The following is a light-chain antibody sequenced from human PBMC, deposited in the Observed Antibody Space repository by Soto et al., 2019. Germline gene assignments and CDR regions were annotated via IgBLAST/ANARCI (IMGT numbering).Light chain of an antibody. CDR3: CSYAGGYTFGV. CDR1: SSDVGGYNY. J-gene: IGLJ2*01. CDR2: DVT. V-gene: IGLV2-11*01. Sequence: QSALTQPRSVSGSPGQSVTISCTGTSSDVGGYNYVSWYQQYPGKAPKLMIYDVTKRPSGVPDRFSGSKSGNTASLTISGLQAEDDADYYCCSYAGGYTFGVFGGGTQLTVL.